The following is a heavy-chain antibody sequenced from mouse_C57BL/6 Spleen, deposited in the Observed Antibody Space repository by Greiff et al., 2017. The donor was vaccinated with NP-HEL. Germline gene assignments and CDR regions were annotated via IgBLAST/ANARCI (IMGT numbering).Heavy chain of an antibody. CDR1: GYAFSSSW. CDR3: ASSWDDAMDY. J-gene: IGHJ4*01. CDR2: IYPGDGDT. Sequence: VQLQESGPELVKPGASVKISCKASGYAFSSSWMNWVKQRPGKGLEWIGRIYPGDGDTNYNGKFKGKATLTADKSSSTAYMQLSSLTSEDSAVYFCASSWDDAMDYWGQGTSVTVSS. V-gene: IGHV1-82*01. D-gene: IGHD4-1*01.